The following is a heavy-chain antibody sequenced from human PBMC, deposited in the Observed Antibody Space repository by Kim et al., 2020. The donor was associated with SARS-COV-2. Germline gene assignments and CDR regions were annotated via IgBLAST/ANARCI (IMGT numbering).Heavy chain of an antibody. CDR2: ISYDGSNK. V-gene: IGHV3-30*04. CDR1: GFTFSSYA. J-gene: IGHJ3*02. Sequence: GGSLRLSCAASGFTFSSYAMHWVRQAPGKGLEWVAVISYDGSNKYYADSVKGRFTISRDNSKNTLYLQMNSLRAEDTAVYYCARGGLDCSGGSCKKNDAFDIWGQGTMVTVSS. D-gene: IGHD2-15*01. CDR3: ARGGLDCSGGSCKKNDAFDI.